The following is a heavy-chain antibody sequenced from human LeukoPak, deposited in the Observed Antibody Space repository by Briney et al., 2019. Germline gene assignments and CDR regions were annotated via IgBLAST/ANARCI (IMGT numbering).Heavy chain of an antibody. CDR2: ISGSGGST. D-gene: IGHD3-22*01. CDR3: AKEVNRRYYYDSSVHYYGMDV. CDR1: GFTFSSYA. J-gene: IGHJ6*02. V-gene: IGHV3-23*01. Sequence: GGSLGLSCAASGFTFSSYAMSWVRQAPGKGLEWVSAISGSGGSTYYADSVKGRFTISRDNSKNTLYLQMNSLRAEDTALYYCAKEVNRRYYYDSSVHYYGMDVWGQGTTVTVSS.